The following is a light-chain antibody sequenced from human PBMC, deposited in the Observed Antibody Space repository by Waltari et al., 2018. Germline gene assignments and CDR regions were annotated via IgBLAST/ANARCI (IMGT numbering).Light chain of an antibody. CDR2: KVT. CDR3: CSYAGSHSLM. J-gene: IGLJ3*02. Sequence: QSALTQPASVSGSPGQSITISCTGTTSDIGRLVSWYQQHPDKLPKRVVFKVTQRPSGVSNRFSGSKSGNTASLTISGLQAEDEANYYCCSYAGSHSLMFGGGTKLTVL. CDR1: TSDIGRL. V-gene: IGLV2-23*02.